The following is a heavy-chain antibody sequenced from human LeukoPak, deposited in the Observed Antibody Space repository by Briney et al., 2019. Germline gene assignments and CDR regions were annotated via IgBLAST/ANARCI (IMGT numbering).Heavy chain of an antibody. CDR1: GFIVSNNY. D-gene: IGHD3-22*01. Sequence: GGSLRLSCAASGFIVSNNYMSWVRQAPGKGLEWVSVIYSGGSTYYADSVKGRFTIFRDNSKNTVYLQMNSLRAEDTAVYYCARYYYDSSGYPYYFDYWGQGTLVTVSS. CDR3: ARYYYDSSGYPYYFDY. CDR2: IYSGGST. V-gene: IGHV3-53*01. J-gene: IGHJ4*02.